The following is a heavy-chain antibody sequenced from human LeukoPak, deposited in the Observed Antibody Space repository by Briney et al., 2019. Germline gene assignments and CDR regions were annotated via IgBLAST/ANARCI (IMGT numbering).Heavy chain of an antibody. V-gene: IGHV4-34*01. CDR3: ARAGGSYYGSGYFQH. J-gene: IGHJ1*01. CDR1: GGSFSGYY. D-gene: IGHD1-26*01. Sequence: SETLSLTCAVYGGSFSGYYWSWIRQPPGKGREWRGEINHSGSTNYNPSLKSRVTISVDTSKNQFSLKLSSVTAADPAVYYCARAGGSYYGSGYFQHWGQGTLVTVSS. CDR2: INHSGST.